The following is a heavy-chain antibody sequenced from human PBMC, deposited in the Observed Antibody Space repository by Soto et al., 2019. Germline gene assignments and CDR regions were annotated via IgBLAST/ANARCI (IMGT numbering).Heavy chain of an antibody. CDR2: MNPNSGNT. Sequence: ASVKVSCKASGYTFTSYDINWVRPATGQGLEWMGWMNPNSGNTGYAQKFQGRVTMTRNTSISTAYMELSSLRSEDTAVYYCASYYFWGSYYRSGAFDICGQLSMVPVS. CDR1: GYTFTSYD. CDR3: ASYYFWGSYYRSGAFDI. J-gene: IGHJ3*02. V-gene: IGHV1-8*01. D-gene: IGHD3-10*01.